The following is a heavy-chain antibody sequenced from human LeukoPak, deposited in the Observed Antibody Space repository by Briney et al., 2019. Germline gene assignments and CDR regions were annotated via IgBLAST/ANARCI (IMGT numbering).Heavy chain of an antibody. Sequence: QPGGSLRLSCVASGFTFSSCAMSWVRQAPGKGLEWVSTTSGSGATTYYADSVKGRFTISRDNFQNTLYLQMNSLRAEDKAVCYCGKVMSFGVVNLSIHSWGQGALVTVSS. V-gene: IGHV3-23*01. CDR3: GKVMSFGVVNLSIHS. D-gene: IGHD3-3*01. J-gene: IGHJ4*02. CDR2: TSGSGATT. CDR1: GFTFSSCA.